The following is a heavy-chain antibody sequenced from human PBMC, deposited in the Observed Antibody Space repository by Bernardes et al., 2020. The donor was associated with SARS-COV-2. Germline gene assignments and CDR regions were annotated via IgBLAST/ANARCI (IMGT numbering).Heavy chain of an antibody. J-gene: IGHJ3*02. D-gene: IGHD6-13*01. CDR2: IYYSGST. Sequence: SGSLSLTCTVSGGSVSSVSYYWSWLPQPPGKGLEWIGYIYYSGSTNYNPSLKSRVTISVDTSKNQFSLKLSSVTAADTAVYYCAKTAAGTLDAFDIWGQGTMVTVSS. V-gene: IGHV4-61*01. CDR1: GGSVSSVSYY. CDR3: AKTAAGTLDAFDI.